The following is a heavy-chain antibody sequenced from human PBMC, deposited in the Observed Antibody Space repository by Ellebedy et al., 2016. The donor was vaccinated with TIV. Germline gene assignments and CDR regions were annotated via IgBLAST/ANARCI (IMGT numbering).Heavy chain of an antibody. V-gene: IGHV3-7*01. CDR2: IKQDGSEK. J-gene: IGHJ6*03. CDR1: GFTFSSYW. Sequence: GGSLRLSXAASGFTFSSYWMSWVRQAPGKGLEWVANIKQDGSEKYYVDSVKGRFTISRDNAKNSLYLQMNSLRAEDTAVYYCARVVGSTSVYYYYYYMDVWGKGTTVTVSS. CDR3: ARVVGSTSVYYYYYYMDV. D-gene: IGHD2-2*01.